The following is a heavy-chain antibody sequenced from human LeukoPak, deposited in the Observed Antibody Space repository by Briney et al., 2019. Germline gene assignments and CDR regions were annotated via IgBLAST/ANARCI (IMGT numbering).Heavy chain of an antibody. Sequence: GGSLRLSCAASGFTFSSYGMHWVRQAPGKGLEWVANIKQDGSEKYYVDSVKGRFTISRDNAKNSLYLQMNSLRAEDTALYYCASPRIGHSGWYGRGAFDIWGQGTMVTVSS. D-gene: IGHD6-19*01. CDR2: IKQDGSEK. CDR1: GFTFSSYG. V-gene: IGHV3-7*01. CDR3: ASPRIGHSGWYGRGAFDI. J-gene: IGHJ3*02.